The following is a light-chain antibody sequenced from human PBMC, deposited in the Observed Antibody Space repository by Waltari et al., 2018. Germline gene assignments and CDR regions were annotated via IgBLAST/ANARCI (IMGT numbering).Light chain of an antibody. V-gene: IGLV3-19*01. Sequence: SSELTQDPAVSVALGQTVRITCQGDGLRSFYASWYQQKPGQAPILVIYGKNNRPSGIPDRFSGSTSGNTASLTITGAQAEDEADYYCNSRDSSSSHQLFDGGTKLTVL. CDR3: NSRDSSSSHQL. CDR1: GLRSFY. J-gene: IGLJ2*01. CDR2: GKN.